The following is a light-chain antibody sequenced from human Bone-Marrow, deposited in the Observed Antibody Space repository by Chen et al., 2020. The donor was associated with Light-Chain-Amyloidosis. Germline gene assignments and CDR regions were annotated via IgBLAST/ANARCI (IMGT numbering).Light chain of an antibody. J-gene: IGLJ2*01. Sequence: QSALTQPASVSGPPGQSITISCTGTSSDIGGYNYVFWYQQHPGRAPKLMIYDVTNRPSGVSNRFSGSKSGNTASLTISGLQAEDEADYYCSSYTTTSAPLIFGGGTKLTVL. V-gene: IGLV2-14*03. CDR3: SSYTTTSAPLI. CDR2: DVT. CDR1: SSDIGGYNY.